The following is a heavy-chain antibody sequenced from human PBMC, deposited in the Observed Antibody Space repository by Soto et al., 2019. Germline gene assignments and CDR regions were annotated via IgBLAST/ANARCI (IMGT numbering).Heavy chain of an antibody. CDR3: ARDRGYCISTSCYESYYYGMDV. CDR2: IIPIFGTA. Sequence: QVQLVQSGAEVKKPGSSVKVSCKASGGTFSSYAIRWVRQAPGQGLEWMGGIIPIFGTANYAQKFQGRVTIAADESTSTAYRELSSLRSEDTAVYYCARDRGYCISTSCYESYYYGMDVWGQGTTVTVSS. CDR1: GGTFSSYA. V-gene: IGHV1-69*12. D-gene: IGHD2-2*01. J-gene: IGHJ6*02.